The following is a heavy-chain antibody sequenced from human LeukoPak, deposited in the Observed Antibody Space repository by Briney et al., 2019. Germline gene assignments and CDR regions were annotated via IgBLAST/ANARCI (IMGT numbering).Heavy chain of an antibody. D-gene: IGHD1-14*01. CDR1: GFTFSGHW. CDR2: INQGGSDK. J-gene: IGHJ4*02. Sequence: PGGSLRLPCAASGFTFSGHWMSWVRQAPGKGLEWVANINQGGSDKYYVDSVKGRFTISRDNANNLLYPQMNSLRGEDTAVYYCTRDRSRAEDDWGQGTLVTVSS. V-gene: IGHV3-7*01. CDR3: TRDRSRAEDD.